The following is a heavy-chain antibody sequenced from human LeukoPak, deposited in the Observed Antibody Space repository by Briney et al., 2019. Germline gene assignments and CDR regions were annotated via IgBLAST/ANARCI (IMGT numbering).Heavy chain of an antibody. D-gene: IGHD6-19*01. J-gene: IGHJ4*02. CDR1: GGSVSSGSYY. Sequence: SETLSLTCTVSGGSVSSGSYYWSWIRQPPGKGLEWIGYIYYSGSTNYNPSLKSRVTISVDTSKNQFSLKVSSVTDADTAVYYCARGVAVAGTFDYWGQGTLVTVSS. CDR3: ARGVAVAGTFDY. V-gene: IGHV4-61*01. CDR2: IYYSGST.